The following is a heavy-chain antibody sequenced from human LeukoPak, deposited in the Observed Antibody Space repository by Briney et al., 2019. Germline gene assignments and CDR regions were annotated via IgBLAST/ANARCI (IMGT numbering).Heavy chain of an antibody. CDR1: GYTFTSYY. Sequence: EASVKVSCKASGYTFTSYYMHWVGQAPGQGLEWMGIINPSGGSTSYAQKFQGRVTMTRDTSTSTVYMELSSLRSEDTAVFYCARDSSSWYYFDYWGQGTLVTVSS. CDR2: INPSGGST. V-gene: IGHV1-46*01. D-gene: IGHD6-13*01. CDR3: ARDSSSWYYFDY. J-gene: IGHJ4*02.